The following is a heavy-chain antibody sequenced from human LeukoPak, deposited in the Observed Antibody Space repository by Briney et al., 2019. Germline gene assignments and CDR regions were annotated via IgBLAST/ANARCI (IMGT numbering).Heavy chain of an antibody. Sequence: GGPLRLSCAASGFTVSSNYMSWVRQAPGKGLEWVSVIYSGGSTYYADSVKGRFTISRDNSKNTLYLQMNSLRAEDTAVYYCASDSSGWYRDYWGQGTLVTVSS. CDR2: IYSGGST. D-gene: IGHD6-19*01. V-gene: IGHV3-53*01. J-gene: IGHJ4*02. CDR3: ASDSSGWYRDY. CDR1: GFTVSSNY.